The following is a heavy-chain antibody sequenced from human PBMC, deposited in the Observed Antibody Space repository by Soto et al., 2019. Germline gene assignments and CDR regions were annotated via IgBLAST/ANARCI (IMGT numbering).Heavy chain of an antibody. V-gene: IGHV1-69*01. CDR2: IIPIFGTA. J-gene: IGHJ6*02. D-gene: IGHD5-18*01. Sequence: QVQLAQSGAEVKKPGSSVKVSCKASGGTFSSYAISWVRQAPGQGLEWMGGIIPIFGTANYAQKFQGRVTITADESTSKADMGLSSLRSEDTAVYYCAFEYSYGGDGYYSSMDVWVQGTTVTLSS. CDR3: AFEYSYGGDGYYSSMDV. CDR1: GGTFSSYA.